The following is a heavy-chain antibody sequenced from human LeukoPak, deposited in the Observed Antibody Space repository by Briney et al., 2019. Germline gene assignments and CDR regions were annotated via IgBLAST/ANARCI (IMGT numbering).Heavy chain of an antibody. CDR1: GFTFSGSA. V-gene: IGHV3-73*01. CDR3: AKVGSSWSDDDY. J-gene: IGHJ4*02. Sequence: PGGSLKLSCAASGFTFSGSAMHWVRQASGKGLEWVGRIRSKANSYATAYAASVKGRFTISRDDSKNTAYLQMNSLKTEDTAVYYCAKVGSSWSDDDYWGQGTLVTVSS. CDR2: IRSKANSYAT. D-gene: IGHD6-13*01.